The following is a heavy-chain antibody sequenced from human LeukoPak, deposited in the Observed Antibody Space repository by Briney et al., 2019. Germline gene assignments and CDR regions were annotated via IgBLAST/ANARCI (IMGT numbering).Heavy chain of an antibody. CDR1: GVTLSKIS. CDR2: VGHEDGTT. Sequence: ASVRVSCKVSGVTLSKISIDWVRRAHGKGLEWMGRVGHEDGTTIHAQKFQGRFNMTVDTATDTAYMQMSSLMSEDTAIYYCATGATGLGYWGEGILVTVSS. V-gene: IGHV1-24*01. J-gene: IGHJ4*02. CDR3: ATGATGLGY.